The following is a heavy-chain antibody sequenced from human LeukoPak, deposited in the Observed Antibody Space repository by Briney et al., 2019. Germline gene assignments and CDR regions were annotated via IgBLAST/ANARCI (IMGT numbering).Heavy chain of an antibody. CDR2: VDTSGDT. D-gene: IGHD3-16*01. V-gene: IGHV4-4*07. CDR3: ARGLGGASYYMDV. Sequence: SETLSLTCTVPGGSLSSFYWSWVRQPAGKGLEWIGRVDTSGDTHYNPSLKSRGTMSLDTSKNQFSLKLNSVTVADTAVYYCARGLGGASYYMDVWGKGTTVTVSS. J-gene: IGHJ6*03. CDR1: GGSLSSFY.